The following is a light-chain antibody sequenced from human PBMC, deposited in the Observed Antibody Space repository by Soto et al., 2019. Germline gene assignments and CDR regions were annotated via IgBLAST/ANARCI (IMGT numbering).Light chain of an antibody. V-gene: IGKV3-20*01. Sequence: PVERATHSCRASQSGISNLACYQQKNRHAPRLLIYGAARSATGITDRFSGSGSGTDFTLTTSRLVAADFVVYYCQQHRNSRLTFGRGTRVEIK. CDR3: QQHRNSRLT. CDR1: QSGISN. J-gene: IGKJ5*01. CDR2: GAA.